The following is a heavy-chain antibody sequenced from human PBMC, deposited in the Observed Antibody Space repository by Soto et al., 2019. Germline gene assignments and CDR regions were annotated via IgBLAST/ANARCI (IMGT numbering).Heavy chain of an antibody. CDR2: IYSSGIT. Sequence: SETLSLTCTVSGSSISGFYWSWIRQPAGKGLEWIGRIYSSGITSYNPSLKSRVTMSVDTSKNQFSLNLTSATAADTAVYYCARGPGSYNWFDLWGQGTLVTVS. J-gene: IGHJ5*02. CDR1: GSSISGFY. CDR3: ARGPGSYNWFDL. V-gene: IGHV4-4*07. D-gene: IGHD3-10*01.